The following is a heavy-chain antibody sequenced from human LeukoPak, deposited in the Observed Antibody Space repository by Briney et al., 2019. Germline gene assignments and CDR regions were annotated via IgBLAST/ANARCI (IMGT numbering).Heavy chain of an antibody. J-gene: IGHJ3*02. D-gene: IGHD1-14*01. V-gene: IGHV5-51*01. CDR2: IYPGDSDT. CDR3: ARPRRTGENNAFDI. CDR1: RYSFTSYW. Sequence: PGESLKISCKGSRYSFTSYWIGWVRQMPGKGLEWMGIIYPGDSDTRYSPSFQGQVTISADKAISIAYLQWSSLRASDTAMYYCARPRRTGENNAFDIWGQGTMVTVSS.